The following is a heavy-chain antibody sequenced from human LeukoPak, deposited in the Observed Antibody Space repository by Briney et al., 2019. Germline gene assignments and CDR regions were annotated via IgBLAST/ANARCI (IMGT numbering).Heavy chain of an antibody. CDR3: AREVAYYDFWSGYSHYGMDV. CDR2: ISYDGSNK. D-gene: IGHD3-3*01. J-gene: IGHJ6*02. Sequence: GGSLRLSCAASGFTFSSYGMHWVRQAPGKGLEWVAVISYDGSNKYYADSVKGRFTISRDNSKNTLYLQMNSLRAEDTAVYYCAREVAYYDFWSGYSHYGMDVWGQGTTVTVSS. V-gene: IGHV3-30*03. CDR1: GFTFSSYG.